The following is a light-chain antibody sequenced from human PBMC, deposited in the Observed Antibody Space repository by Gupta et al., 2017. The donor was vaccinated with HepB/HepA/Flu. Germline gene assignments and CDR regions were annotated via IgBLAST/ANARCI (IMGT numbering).Light chain of an antibody. Sequence: AIQMTQSPSSLSASVGDRVIITCRASQGIRDDLAWYQQKPGKPPKLLIYAASTLESGVPSRFSGSGSGTEFTLTISSLQPEDFATYYCLQDYNYLTFGPGTKLEIK. J-gene: IGKJ2*01. CDR3: LQDYNYLT. CDR2: AAS. V-gene: IGKV1-6*01. CDR1: QGIRDD.